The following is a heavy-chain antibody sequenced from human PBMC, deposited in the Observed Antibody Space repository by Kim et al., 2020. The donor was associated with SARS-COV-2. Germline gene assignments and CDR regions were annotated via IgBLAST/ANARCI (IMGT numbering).Heavy chain of an antibody. CDR3: ARGSSSSKKTKQVDY. J-gene: IGHJ4*02. CDR2: IYYSGST. D-gene: IGHD6-6*01. CDR1: GGSISSSSYY. V-gene: IGHV4-39*01. Sequence: SETLSLTCTVSGGSISSSSYYWGWIRQPPGKGLEWIGSIYYSGSTYYNPSLKSRVTISVDTSKNQFSLKLSSVTAADTAVYYCARGSSSSKKTKQVDYWGQGTLVTVSS.